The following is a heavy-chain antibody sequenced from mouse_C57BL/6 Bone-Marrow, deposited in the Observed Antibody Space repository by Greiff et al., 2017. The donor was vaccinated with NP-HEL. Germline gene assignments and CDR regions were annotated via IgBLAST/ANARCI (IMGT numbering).Heavy chain of an antibody. CDR2: ISYDGSN. Sequence: EVQLQQSGPGLVKPSQSLSLTCSVTGYSITSGYYWNWIRQFPGNKLEWMGYISYDGSNNYNPSLKNRISITRDTSKNQFFLKLNSVTTEDTATYYCARGPITTGVATEGYFDYWGQGTTLTVSS. CDR1: GYSITSGYY. V-gene: IGHV3-6*01. J-gene: IGHJ2*01. CDR3: ARGPITTGVATEGYFDY. D-gene: IGHD1-1*01.